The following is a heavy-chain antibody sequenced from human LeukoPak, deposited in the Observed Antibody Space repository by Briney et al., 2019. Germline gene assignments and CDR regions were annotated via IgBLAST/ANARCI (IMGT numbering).Heavy chain of an antibody. CDR1: GYTFTNYG. Sequence: ASVKVSCKASGYTFTNYGINWVRQAPGQGLEWMGWISAYNGNTNYAQKLQGRVTMTTDTSTSTAYMELRSLRSDDTAVYYCARDLDQYSGRFGGFGHDFWGQGTLFTVSS. V-gene: IGHV1-18*01. D-gene: IGHD1-26*01. CDR2: ISAYNGNT. CDR3: ARDLDQYSGRFGGFGHDF. J-gene: IGHJ4*02.